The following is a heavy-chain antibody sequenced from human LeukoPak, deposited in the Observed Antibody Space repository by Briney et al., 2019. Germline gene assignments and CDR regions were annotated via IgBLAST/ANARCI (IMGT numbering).Heavy chain of an antibody. CDR1: GFTFSRSA. V-gene: IGHV3-23*01. CDR2: ISGSGETT. D-gene: IGHD5-12*01. CDR3: AKGGGYSAYDSGCIDT. Sequence: GGSLRLSCAASGFTFSRSAMSWVRRAPGKGLEWVSGISGSGETTYYADSVKGRFTISRDNSKNTLSLQVNSLRVDDTAVYYCAKGGGYSAYDSGCIDTWGQGTLVTVSS. J-gene: IGHJ5*02.